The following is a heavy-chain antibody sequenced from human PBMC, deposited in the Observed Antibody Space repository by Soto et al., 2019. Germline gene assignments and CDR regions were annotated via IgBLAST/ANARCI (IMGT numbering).Heavy chain of an antibody. Sequence: ASVKVSCKASGYTLSTYGITWVRQAPGQGLDWMGWINPFKGDTNSAARFQDRVTMTTDTSTRTAYMELRSLRSDDTAVYYCARVKVPAAILGAFDLWGQGTLVTVSS. J-gene: IGHJ3*01. CDR2: INPFKGDT. D-gene: IGHD2-2*02. V-gene: IGHV1-18*01. CDR1: GYTLSTYG. CDR3: ARVKVPAAILGAFDL.